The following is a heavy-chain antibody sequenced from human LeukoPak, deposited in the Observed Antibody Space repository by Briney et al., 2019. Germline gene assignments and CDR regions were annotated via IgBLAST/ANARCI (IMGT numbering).Heavy chain of an antibody. CDR2: INPNSGGT. Sequence: ASVKVSCKASGYTFTGYYMHWVRQAPGQGLEWMGWINPNSGGTNYAQKFQGRVTMTRDTSISTAYMELSRLRSDDTAVYYCARDQGWNPVSDGDAFDIWGQGTMVTVSS. J-gene: IGHJ3*02. V-gene: IGHV1-2*02. D-gene: IGHD1-1*01. CDR1: GYTFTGYY. CDR3: ARDQGWNPVSDGDAFDI.